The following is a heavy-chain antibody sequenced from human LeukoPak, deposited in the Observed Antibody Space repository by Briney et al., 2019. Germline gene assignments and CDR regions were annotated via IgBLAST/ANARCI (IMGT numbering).Heavy chain of an antibody. CDR3: ARDDSSSWPYYYYYYMDV. CDR1: GGSFSGYY. J-gene: IGHJ6*03. Sequence: SETLSLTCAVYGGSFSGYYWSWIRQPPGKGLEWIGEINHSGSTNYNPSLKSRVTISVDTSKNQFSLKLSSVTAADTAVYYCARDDSSSWPYYYYYYMDVWGKGTTVTVSS. CDR2: INHSGST. D-gene: IGHD6-13*01. V-gene: IGHV4-34*01.